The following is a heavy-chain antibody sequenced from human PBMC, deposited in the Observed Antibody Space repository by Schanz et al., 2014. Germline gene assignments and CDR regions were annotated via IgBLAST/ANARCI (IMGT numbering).Heavy chain of an antibody. CDR2: IIPILGIA. CDR3: ARDYYDSSGYYYCDY. Sequence: QVQLVQSGAEMKKPGASVKVSCKASGYTFTGYYMHWVRQAPGQGLEWMGRIIPILGIATYAQKFQGRLTIAADKSTSTAYMELSSLRSEDTAMYYCARDYYDSSGYYYCDYWGQGTLVTVAS. V-gene: IGHV1-69*09. D-gene: IGHD3-22*01. J-gene: IGHJ4*02. CDR1: GYTFTGYY.